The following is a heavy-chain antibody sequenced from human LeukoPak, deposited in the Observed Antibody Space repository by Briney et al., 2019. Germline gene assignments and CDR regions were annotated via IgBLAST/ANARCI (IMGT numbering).Heavy chain of an antibody. V-gene: IGHV4-61*01. CDR1: GASVSSGSYY. D-gene: IGHD2-8*01. CDR3: AKEKGGWSGVFDI. CDR2: IFYSGST. J-gene: IGHJ3*02. Sequence: PSETLSLTCTVSGASVSSGSYYWTWIRQPPGKGLEWIGYIFYSGSTNYNPSLESRVTISFDTSKNQFSLKLTSVTAADTAVYYCAKEKGGWSGVFDIWGQGTMVTVSS.